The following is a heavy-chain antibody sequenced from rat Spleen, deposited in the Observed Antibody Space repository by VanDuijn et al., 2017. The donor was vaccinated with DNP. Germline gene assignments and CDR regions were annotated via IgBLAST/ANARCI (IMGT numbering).Heavy chain of an antibody. CDR3: TRDQGLRRVYIMDA. D-gene: IGHD1-11*01. CDR1: GFTFSNSW. Sequence: EVQLVESGGGLVQPGRSLKLSCVASGFTFSNSWMTWIRQAPGKGLEWVASIPNTGGDTYYPESVKGRFTIFRDNSKSTLYLRMNSLRSADTATYYGTRDQGLRRVYIMDAWGQGASVTVSS. V-gene: IGHV5-31*01. J-gene: IGHJ4*01. CDR2: IPNTGGDT.